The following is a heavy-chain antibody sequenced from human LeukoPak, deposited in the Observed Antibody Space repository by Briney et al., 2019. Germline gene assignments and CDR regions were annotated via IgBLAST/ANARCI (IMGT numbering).Heavy chain of an antibody. V-gene: IGHV3-53*01. CDR2: IYSGVRA. CDR3: VTDRDPHRGMDV. D-gene: IGHD3-10*01. J-gene: IGHJ6*02. Sequence: PGGSLRFSGAASGFTVSSHYVTWVRQAPGKGLEWVSVIYSGVRADYADSVKGRFTISRDNSKNTVYLQMNSLRVEDTAVYYCVTDRDPHRGMDVWGQGTTVTVSS. CDR1: GFTVSSHY.